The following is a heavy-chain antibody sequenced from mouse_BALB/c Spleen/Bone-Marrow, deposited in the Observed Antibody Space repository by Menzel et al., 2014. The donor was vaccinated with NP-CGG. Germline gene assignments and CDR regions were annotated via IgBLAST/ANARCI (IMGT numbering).Heavy chain of an antibody. D-gene: IGHD1-1*01. CDR1: GYAFTNSW. V-gene: IGHV1-54*01. CDR2: INPGSGGI. J-gene: IGHJ4*01. CDR3: AKELVRGMDY. Sequence: QLQQSGAEVVRPGTSVKASCKASGYAFTNSWLEWIRRRPGQGLEWIGVINPGSGGINYNEKSTGKATLTADKASSAAYMQLSSLTSDDSAVYFCAKELVRGMDYWGQGTSVTVSS.